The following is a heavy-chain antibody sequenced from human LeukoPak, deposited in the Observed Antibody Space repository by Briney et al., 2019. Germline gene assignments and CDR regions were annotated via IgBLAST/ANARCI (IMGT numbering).Heavy chain of an antibody. CDR3: ARRYCSSTSCTLDY. J-gene: IGHJ4*02. CDR1: GFTFTTYE. D-gene: IGHD2-2*01. CDR2: ISGSGGAI. Sequence: GGSLRLSCATSGFTFTTYEMNWVRQAPGKGLEWVSHISGSGGAIYYADSVKGRFTISRDNAKNSLCLQMSSLRVEDTAVYYCARRYCSSTSCTLDYWGQGTLVTVSS. V-gene: IGHV3-48*03.